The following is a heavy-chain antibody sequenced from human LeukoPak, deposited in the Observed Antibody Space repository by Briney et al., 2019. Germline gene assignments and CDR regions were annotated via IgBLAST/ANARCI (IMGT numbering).Heavy chain of an antibody. CDR2: IKQDGSEK. CDR3: AELGITMIGGV. V-gene: IGHV3-7*01. Sequence: GGSLRLSCAASGFPFSNNWMSWVRQAPGKGLEWVANIKQDGSEKYYVDSVKGRFTISRDNAKNSLSLQMNSLRAEDTAVYYCAELGITMIGGVWGKGTTVTISS. J-gene: IGHJ6*04. D-gene: IGHD3-10*02. CDR1: GFPFSNNW.